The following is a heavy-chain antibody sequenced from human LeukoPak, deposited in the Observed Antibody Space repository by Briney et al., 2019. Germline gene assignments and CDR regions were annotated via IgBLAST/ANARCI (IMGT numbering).Heavy chain of an antibody. D-gene: IGHD5-18*01. V-gene: IGHV4-59*12. CDR3: ARDRSRYSYGLEGAGYFEY. Sequence: SETLSLTCTVSGGSISSYYWSWFRQPPGKGLEWIGYIYYSGSTNYNPSLKSRVTISVDTSKNQFSLKLSSVTAADTAVYYCARDRSRYSYGLEGAGYFEYWGHGTLVTVSS. J-gene: IGHJ4*01. CDR1: GGSISSYY. CDR2: IYYSGST.